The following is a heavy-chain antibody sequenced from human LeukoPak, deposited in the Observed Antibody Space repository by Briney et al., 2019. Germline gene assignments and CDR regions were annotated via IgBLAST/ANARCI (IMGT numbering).Heavy chain of an antibody. CDR2: ISSSSSYT. J-gene: IGHJ4*02. V-gene: IGHV3-11*06. D-gene: IGHD3-3*01. CDR3: ARSTHRSDLFDY. CDR1: GFTFSDYY. Sequence: GGSLRLSCAASGFTFSDYYMSWIRQAPGKGLEWVSYISSSSSYTNYADSVKGRFTISRVNAKNSLYLQMNSLRAEDTAVYYCARSTHRSDLFDYWGQGTLVTVSS.